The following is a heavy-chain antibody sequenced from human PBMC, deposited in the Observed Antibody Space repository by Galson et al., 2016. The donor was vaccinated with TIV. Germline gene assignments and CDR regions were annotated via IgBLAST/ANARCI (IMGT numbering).Heavy chain of an antibody. V-gene: IGHV3-11*01. D-gene: IGHD2-2*02. J-gene: IGHJ4*02. CDR3: ARDCSGANCYTDPMHFDY. CDR2: IGSGGRAI. Sequence: SLRLSCAASGFIFSDYYMSWIRQAPGKGLEWIAYIGSGGRAIYYADSVKGRFTISRDNAKNSLYLQMNSLRADDTAMYYCARDCSGANCYTDPMHFDYWGQGTLVTVSS. CDR1: GFIFSDYY.